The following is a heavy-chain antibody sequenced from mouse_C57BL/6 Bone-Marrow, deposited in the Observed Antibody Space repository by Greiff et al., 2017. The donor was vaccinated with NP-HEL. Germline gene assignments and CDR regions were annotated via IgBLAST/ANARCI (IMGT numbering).Heavy chain of an antibody. J-gene: IGHJ3*01. CDR1: GFTFSSYT. V-gene: IGHV5-9*01. CDR2: ISGGGGNT. D-gene: IGHD1-1*01. Sequence: EVKLVESGGGLVKPGGSLKLSCAASGFTFSSYTMSWVRQTPEKRLEWVATISGGGGNTYYPDRVKGRFTISRDNAKNTLYLQMSSLRSEDTALYYCARKNYYAYWGQGTLVTVSA. CDR3: ARKNYYAY.